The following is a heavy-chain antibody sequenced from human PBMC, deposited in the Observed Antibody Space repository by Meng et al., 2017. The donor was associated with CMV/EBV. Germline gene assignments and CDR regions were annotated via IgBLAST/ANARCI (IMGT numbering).Heavy chain of an antibody. V-gene: IGHV4-61*02. D-gene: IGHD1-1*01. CDR3: AREAFKVLFFPFDP. J-gene: IGHJ5*02. CDR2: IYTSGST. CDR1: GGSISSGSYF. Sequence: QAQLRESGPGPAKPSQTLPLPCTVSGGSISSGSYFWSWIRQPPGKGLEWIGRIYTSGSTNYNPSLKSRGTISVDTSTNQFSLKLSSLTAAGTAVYYCAREAFKVLFFPFDPWGQGTLVTVSS.